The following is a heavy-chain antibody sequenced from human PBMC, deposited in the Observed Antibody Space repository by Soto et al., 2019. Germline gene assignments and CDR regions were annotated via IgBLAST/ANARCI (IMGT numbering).Heavy chain of an antibody. CDR1: GYTFTSYA. Sequence: ASVKVSCKASGYTFTSYAMHWVRQAPGQRLEWMGWINAGNGNTKYSQKFQGRVTITRDTSASTAYMELSSLRSEDTAVYYCARAYSSSRVGGMDVWGQGTTVTSP. D-gene: IGHD6-13*01. J-gene: IGHJ6*02. V-gene: IGHV1-3*01. CDR3: ARAYSSSRVGGMDV. CDR2: INAGNGNT.